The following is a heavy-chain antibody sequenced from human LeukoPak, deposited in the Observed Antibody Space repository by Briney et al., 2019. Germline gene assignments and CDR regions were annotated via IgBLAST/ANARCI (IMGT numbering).Heavy chain of an antibody. CDR1: GYTFTSYG. CDR3: ARDHIERWLQVAFDI. CDR2: ISAYNGNT. D-gene: IGHD5-24*01. Sequence: GASVKVSCKTSGYTFTSYGISWVRQAPGQGLERMGWISAYNGNTDYAQNLQDRVTMTTDTSTSTAYMELRSLRSDDTAVYYCARDHIERWLQVAFDIWGQGTMVTVSS. J-gene: IGHJ3*02. V-gene: IGHV1-18*01.